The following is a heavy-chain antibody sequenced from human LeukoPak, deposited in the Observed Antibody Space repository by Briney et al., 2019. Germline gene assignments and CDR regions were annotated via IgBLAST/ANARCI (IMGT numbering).Heavy chain of an antibody. Sequence: GSLSLSCAASGFTFSSYAMSWVRQAPGKGLEWVSAISGSGGSTYYADSVKGRFTISRDNSKNTLYLQMNSLRAEDTAVYYCAKGYDSSGYYSKNFDYWGQGTLVTVSS. CDR3: AKGYDSSGYYSKNFDY. V-gene: IGHV3-23*01. J-gene: IGHJ4*02. CDR2: ISGSGGST. D-gene: IGHD3-22*01. CDR1: GFTFSSYA.